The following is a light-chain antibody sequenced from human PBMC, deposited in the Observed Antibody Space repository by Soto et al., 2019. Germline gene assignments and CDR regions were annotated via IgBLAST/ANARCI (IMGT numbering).Light chain of an antibody. Sequence: DIQMTQSPSSLSSSVGDRVTITCRASQGLRNALGWYQQKPGKAPKRLIYAASSLQSGGPSRFSGSGSCTDFTLAISSLQPEDFATYYSLPHNSYRLTFGGGTKVEIK. CDR1: QGLRNA. CDR2: AAS. CDR3: LPHNSYRLT. J-gene: IGKJ4*01. V-gene: IGKV1-17*01.